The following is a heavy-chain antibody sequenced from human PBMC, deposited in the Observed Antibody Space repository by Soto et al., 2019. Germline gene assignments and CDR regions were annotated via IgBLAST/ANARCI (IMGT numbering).Heavy chain of an antibody. CDR1: GFTFSSFG. D-gene: IGHD5-18*01. CDR2: IYSGGST. CDR3: ARGGYSYDHYYGMDV. J-gene: IGHJ6*02. Sequence: GGSLRLSCAASGFTFSSFGMHWVRQAPGKGLEWVSVIYSGGSTYYADSVKGRFTISRDNSKNTLYLQMNSLRAEDTAVYYCARGGYSYDHYYGMDVWGQGTTVTVSS. V-gene: IGHV3-NL1*01.